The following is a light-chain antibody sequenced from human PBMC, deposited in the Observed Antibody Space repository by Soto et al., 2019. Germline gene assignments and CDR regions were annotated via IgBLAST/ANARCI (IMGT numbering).Light chain of an antibody. CDR2: DVN. V-gene: IGLV2-14*01. J-gene: IGLJ3*02. CDR1: SSDVGANNY. CDR3: SAYRPSSTWV. Sequence: QSALTQPASVSGSPGQSITISCTGTSSDVGANNYVTWYQQYPGKAPKFLVYDVNNRPSGVSDRFSGSKSGNTAYLTISGLQAEDEGEYHCSAYRPSSTWVFGGGTKLTVL.